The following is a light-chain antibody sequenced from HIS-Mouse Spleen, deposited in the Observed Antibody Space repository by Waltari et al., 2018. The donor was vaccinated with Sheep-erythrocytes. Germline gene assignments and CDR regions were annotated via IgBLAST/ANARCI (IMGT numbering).Light chain of an antibody. V-gene: IGLV2-11*01. J-gene: IGLJ1*01. Sequence: QSALTQPRSVSGSPGQSVTISCTGTSSDVGGYHYVTCYQQHPGQAPKLMIYDVSKRPSGVPDRFSGSKSGNTASLTISGLQAEDEADYYCCSYAGSYNHVFATGTKVTVL. CDR1: SSDVGGYHY. CDR2: DVS. CDR3: CSYAGSYNHV.